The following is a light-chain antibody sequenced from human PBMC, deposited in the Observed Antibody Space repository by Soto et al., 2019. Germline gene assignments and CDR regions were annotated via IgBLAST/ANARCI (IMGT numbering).Light chain of an antibody. J-gene: IGLJ1*01. Sequence: QSALTQPASVSGSPGQSITISCAGTSSDVGSYNLVSWYQQYPGKAPKLMIYEGSKRPSGISNRFSGSKSDNTASLTISGLQAEDEADYSCCSYAGSSTPFVFGTGTKLTVL. CDR1: SSDVGSYNL. CDR3: CSYAGSSTPFV. CDR2: EGS. V-gene: IGLV2-23*01.